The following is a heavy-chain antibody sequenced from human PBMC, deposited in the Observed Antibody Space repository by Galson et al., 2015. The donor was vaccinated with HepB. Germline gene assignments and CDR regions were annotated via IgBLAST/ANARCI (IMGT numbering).Heavy chain of an antibody. Sequence: SLRLSCAASGFTFDDYAMHWVRQAPGKGLEWVSGISWNSGSIGYADSVKGRFTISRDNAKNTVYLQMNSLRAEDTAVYYCAREVLGVVRGIDYWGQGTLVTVSS. CDR2: ISWNSGSI. D-gene: IGHD2-8*02. CDR1: GFTFDDYA. V-gene: IGHV3-9*01. J-gene: IGHJ4*02. CDR3: AREVLGVVRGIDY.